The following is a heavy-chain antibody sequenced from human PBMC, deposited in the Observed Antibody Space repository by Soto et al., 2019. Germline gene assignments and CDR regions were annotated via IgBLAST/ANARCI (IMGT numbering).Heavy chain of an antibody. CDR3: ARDGYTYGSI. CDR2: IYYGGST. D-gene: IGHD5-18*01. Sequence: TLSLTCTVSGGSISSGDYCWSWIRQHPGKGLEWIGCIYYGGSTYDNPSLKSRIIMSLDTSKSQFSLKLGSMTAADTAVYYCARDGYTYGSIWGQGTLVTVSS. V-gene: IGHV4-31*03. CDR1: GGSISSGDYC. J-gene: IGHJ4*01.